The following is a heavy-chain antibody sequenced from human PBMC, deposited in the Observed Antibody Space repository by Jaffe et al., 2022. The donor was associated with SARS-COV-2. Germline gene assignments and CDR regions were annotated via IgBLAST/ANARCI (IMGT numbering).Heavy chain of an antibody. CDR3: AKDARRSGSYYYYYYMDV. V-gene: IGHV3-43D*03. Sequence: EVQLVESGGVVVQPGGSLRLSCAASGFTFDDYAMHWVRQAPGKGLEWVSLISWDGGSTYYADSVKGRFTISRDNSKNSLYLQMNSLRAEDTALYYCAKDARRSGSYYYYYYMDVWGKGTTVTVSS. D-gene: IGHD1-26*01. CDR1: GFTFDDYA. CDR2: ISWDGGST. J-gene: IGHJ6*03.